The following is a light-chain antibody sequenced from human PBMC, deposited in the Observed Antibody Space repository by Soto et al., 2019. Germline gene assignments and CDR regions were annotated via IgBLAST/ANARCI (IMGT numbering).Light chain of an antibody. CDR2: DAS. J-gene: IGKJ1*01. Sequence: DIQMTQSPSTLSASVGDRVTITCRASQSISKWLVWYQQKPGKAPKLLIFDASVLKSGVPSRFSGSGFGTEFTLSISSLQPDDFATYYCQQYNDYSSWTFDQGTRVEVK. CDR1: QSISKW. V-gene: IGKV1-5*01. CDR3: QQYNDYSSWT.